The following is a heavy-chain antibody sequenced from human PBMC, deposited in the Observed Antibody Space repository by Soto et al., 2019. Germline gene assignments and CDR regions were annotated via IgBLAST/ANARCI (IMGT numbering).Heavy chain of an antibody. Sequence: INGGNGNTKYSQKFQGRVTITRDTSASTVYMELSSLRSEDTAVYYCARGPLAAADWFDPWGQGTLVTVSS. CDR3: ARGPLAAADWFDP. D-gene: IGHD6-13*01. J-gene: IGHJ5*02. V-gene: IGHV1-3*01. CDR2: INGGNGNT.